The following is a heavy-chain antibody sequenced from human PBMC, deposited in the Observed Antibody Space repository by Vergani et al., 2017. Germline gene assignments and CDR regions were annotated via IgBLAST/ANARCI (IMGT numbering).Heavy chain of an antibody. V-gene: IGHV3-33*01. J-gene: IGHJ4*02. CDR1: GFTFSSYG. D-gene: IGHD6-6*01. CDR3: ARVRGSSSSGYHFDY. CDR2: IWYDGSNK. Sequence: QVQLVESGGGVVQPGRSLRLSCAASGFTFSSYGMYWVRQAPGKGLEWVAIIWYDGSNKYYADSAKGRFSISRDNSKNTLYLQMNSLKAEDTAVYYCARVRGSSSSGYHFDYWGQGTLVTVSS.